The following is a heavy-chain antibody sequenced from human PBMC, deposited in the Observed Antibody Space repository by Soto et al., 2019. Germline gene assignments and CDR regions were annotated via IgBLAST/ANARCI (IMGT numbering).Heavy chain of an antibody. J-gene: IGHJ6*02. V-gene: IGHV3-30-3*01. CDR3: ARDVSSSSYYYYGMDV. Sequence: QVQLVESGGGVVQPGRSLRLSCAASGFTFSSNAMHWVRKPPGKGLEWGAVISYDGSNKYYADSVKGRFTISRDNSKNTLYLQMNSLRAEDTAVYYCARDVSSSSYYYYGMDVWGQGTTVTVSS. CDR2: ISYDGSNK. CDR1: GFTFSSNA. D-gene: IGHD6-6*01.